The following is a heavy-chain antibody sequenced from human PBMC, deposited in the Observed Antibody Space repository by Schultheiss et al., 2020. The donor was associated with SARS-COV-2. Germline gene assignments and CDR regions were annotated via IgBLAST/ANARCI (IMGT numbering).Heavy chain of an antibody. CDR1: GFTFSSYA. CDR3: ANFPLPKTMPQSGMDV. V-gene: IGHV3-23*01. CDR2: ISGSGGST. J-gene: IGHJ6*02. Sequence: GGSLRLSCAASGFTFSSYAMSWVRQAPGKGLEWVSAISGSGGSTYYADSVKGRFTISRDNSKNTLYLQMNSLRAEDTAVYYCANFPLPKTMPQSGMDVWGQGTTVTVSS. D-gene: IGHD2-2*01.